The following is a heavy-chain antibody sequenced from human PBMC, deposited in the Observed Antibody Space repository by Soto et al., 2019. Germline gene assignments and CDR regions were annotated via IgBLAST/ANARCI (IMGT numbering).Heavy chain of an antibody. Sequence: QITLKESGPTLVKPTQTLTLTCTFSGFSLSTNGVGVGWIRQPPVKALEWLALIYWDDSKHYSPSLNSRLTITKDTSRNLVVLTMTNMDPVDTATYYCAKKGGGDYILGYWGQGTLVTVSS. D-gene: IGHD4-17*01. CDR1: GFSLSTNGVG. V-gene: IGHV2-5*02. CDR2: IYWDDSK. CDR3: AKKGGGDYILGY. J-gene: IGHJ4*02.